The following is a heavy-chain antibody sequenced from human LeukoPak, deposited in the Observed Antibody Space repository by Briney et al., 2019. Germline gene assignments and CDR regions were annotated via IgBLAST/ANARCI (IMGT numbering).Heavy chain of an antibody. CDR3: ARVYYYDSSGLGGYYYYYYMDV. V-gene: IGHV4-59*04. D-gene: IGHD3-22*01. CDR1: GGSISSYY. CDR2: IHYSGST. Sequence: SETLSLTCTVSGGSISSYYWSWIRQPPGKGLEWIGYIHYSGSTYYNPSLKSRVTISVDTSKNQFSLKLSSVTAADTAVYYCARVYYYDSSGLGGYYYYYYMDVWGKGTTVTISS. J-gene: IGHJ6*03.